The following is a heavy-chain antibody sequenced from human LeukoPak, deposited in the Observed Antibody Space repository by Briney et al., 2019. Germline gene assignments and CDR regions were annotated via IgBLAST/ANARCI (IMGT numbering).Heavy chain of an antibody. J-gene: IGHJ4*02. D-gene: IGHD5-18*01. CDR1: GFTFGSYG. V-gene: IGHV3-30*02. CDR2: IRFDGSNT. CDR3: ARGYGESHFDS. Sequence: GGSLRLSCAASGFTFGSYGVHWVRQAPGKGLEWVAFIRFDGSNTYYAGSVKGRFTISRDNSNNTLYLQMNSLRVEDTAVYYCARGYGESHFDSWGRGSLVTVSS.